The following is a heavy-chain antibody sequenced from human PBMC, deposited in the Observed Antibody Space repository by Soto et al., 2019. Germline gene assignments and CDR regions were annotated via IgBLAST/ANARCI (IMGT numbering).Heavy chain of an antibody. Sequence: GGSLRLSCAASGFTFSSYAMSWVRQAPGKGLEWVSAISGSGGSTYYADSVKGRFTISRDNSKNTLYLQMNSLRAEDTAVYYCAKAPEGPPGYSSGWYGGDYLDYWGQGTLVTVSS. J-gene: IGHJ4*02. V-gene: IGHV3-23*01. D-gene: IGHD6-19*01. CDR1: GFTFSSYA. CDR3: AKAPEGPPGYSSGWYGGDYLDY. CDR2: ISGSGGST.